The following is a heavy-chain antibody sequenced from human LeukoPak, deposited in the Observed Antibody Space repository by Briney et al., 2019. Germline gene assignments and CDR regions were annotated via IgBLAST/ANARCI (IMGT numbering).Heavy chain of an antibody. V-gene: IGHV3-30*02. CDR3: ARVIVVVPAADYMDV. J-gene: IGHJ6*03. CDR1: GFTFSSYG. CDR2: IRYDGSNK. Sequence: GGSLRLSCAASGFTFSSYGMHWVRQAPGKGLEWVAFIRYDGSNKYYADSVKGRFTISRDNSKNTLYLQMNSLRAEDTAVYYCARVIVVVPAADYMDVWGKGTTVTVSS. D-gene: IGHD2-2*01.